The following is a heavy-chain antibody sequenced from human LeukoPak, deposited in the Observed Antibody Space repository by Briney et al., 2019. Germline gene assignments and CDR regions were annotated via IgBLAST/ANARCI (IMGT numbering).Heavy chain of an antibody. CDR3: ASFSRPEVS. J-gene: IGHJ4*02. D-gene: IGHD2/OR15-2a*01. CDR1: GFTFSSYA. Sequence: GGSLRLSCAASGFTFSSYAMHWVRQAPGKGLEWVAVISYDGSNKYYADSVKGRFTISRDNSKNTLYLQMSSLRAEDTAVYYCASFSRPEVSWGQGTLVTVSS. CDR2: ISYDGSNK. V-gene: IGHV3-30*14.